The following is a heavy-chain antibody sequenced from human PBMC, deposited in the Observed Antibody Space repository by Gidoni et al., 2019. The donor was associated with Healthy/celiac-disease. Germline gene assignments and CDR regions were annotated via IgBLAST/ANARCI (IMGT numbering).Heavy chain of an antibody. CDR1: GGSFSGYY. V-gene: IGHV4-34*01. J-gene: IGHJ4*02. D-gene: IGHD6-19*01. CDR2: INHSGST. Sequence: QVQLQQWGAGLLKPSETLSLTCAVYGGSFSGYYWSWIRQPPGKGLEWIGEINHSGSTNYNPSLKSRVTISVDTSKNQFSLKLSSVTAADTAVYYCARGHGDIAVAADFDYWGQGTLVTVSS. CDR3: ARGHGDIAVAADFDY.